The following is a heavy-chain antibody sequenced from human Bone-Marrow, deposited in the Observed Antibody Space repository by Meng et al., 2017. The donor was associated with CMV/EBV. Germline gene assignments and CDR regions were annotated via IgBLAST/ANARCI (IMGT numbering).Heavy chain of an antibody. CDR3: VTNNTAAIDPIFNY. Sequence: GGSLRPSCAVSGFTFRNYWMSWVRQARGKGLEWVANIKEDGSEKYYVDSVKGRFTIYRDNAKESLYLQMRSLRAEDTAVYYCVTNNTAAIDPIFNYWGQGTMVTVSS. D-gene: IGHD2-2*01. V-gene: IGHV3-7*01. CDR2: IKEDGSEK. J-gene: IGHJ4*02. CDR1: GFTFRNYW.